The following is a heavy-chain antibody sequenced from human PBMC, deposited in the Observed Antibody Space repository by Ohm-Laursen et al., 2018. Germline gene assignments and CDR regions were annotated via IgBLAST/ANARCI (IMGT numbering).Heavy chain of an antibody. J-gene: IGHJ4*02. CDR1: GFTFIDYD. CDR3: AKGTTDVDY. Sequence: SLRLSCTASGFTFIDYDMSWIRQTPGKGLEWLSYITSGGGIIYSADSVKGRFTISRDNSKNTLYLQMNSLRAEDTAVYYCAKGTTDVDYWGQGTLVTVSS. D-gene: IGHD1-1*01. CDR2: ITSGGGII. V-gene: IGHV3-11*01.